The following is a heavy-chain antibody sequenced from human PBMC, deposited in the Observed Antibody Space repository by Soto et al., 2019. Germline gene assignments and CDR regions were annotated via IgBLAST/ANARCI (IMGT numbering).Heavy chain of an antibody. V-gene: IGHV3-48*03. CDR3: ARDRGGRDGYNDAFDI. CDR2: ISSSGSTI. J-gene: IGHJ3*02. D-gene: IGHD5-12*01. Sequence: GGSLRLSCAASGFTFSSYEMNWVRQAPGKGLEWVSYISSSGSTIYYADSVKGRFTISRDNAKNSLYLQMNSLRAEDTAVYYCARDRGGRDGYNDAFDIWGQGTMVTVSS. CDR1: GFTFSSYE.